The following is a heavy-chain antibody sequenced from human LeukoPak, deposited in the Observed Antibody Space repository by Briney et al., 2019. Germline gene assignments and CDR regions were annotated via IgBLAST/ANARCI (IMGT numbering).Heavy chain of an antibody. V-gene: IGHV5-51*01. J-gene: IGHJ3*02. CDR2: IYPGDSDT. CDR1: GYSFTSYW. CDR3: ASQVEMATTSKENAFDI. D-gene: IGHD5-24*01. Sequence: GESLKISCKGAGYSFTSYWIGWGRQMPGKGVGWVGIIYPGDSDTRYSPSFQGQVTILADKSISTAYLQWSSLKASDTAMYYCASQVEMATTSKENAFDIWGQGTMVTVSS.